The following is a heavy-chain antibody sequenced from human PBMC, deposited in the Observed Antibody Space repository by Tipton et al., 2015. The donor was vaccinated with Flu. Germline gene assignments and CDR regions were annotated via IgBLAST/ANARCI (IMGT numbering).Heavy chain of an antibody. CDR3: AKDILVYSYGLCFDY. CDR1: GFTFDDYA. D-gene: IGHD5-18*01. CDR2: ISWDGGSA. J-gene: IGHJ4*02. V-gene: IGHV3-43D*03. Sequence: SLRLSCAASGFTFDDYAMHWVRQAPGKGLEWVSLISWDGGSAYYADSVKGRFTISRDNSKNSLYLQMNSLRAEDTALYYCAKDILVYSYGLCFDYWSQGTLVTVSS.